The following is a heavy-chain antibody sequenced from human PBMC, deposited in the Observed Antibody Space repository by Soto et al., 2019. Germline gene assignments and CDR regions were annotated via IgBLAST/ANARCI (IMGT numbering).Heavy chain of an antibody. CDR3: AKAWKYDSSGYYYGDAFDI. V-gene: IGHV3-23*01. D-gene: IGHD3-22*01. CDR2: ISGSGGST. J-gene: IGHJ3*02. CDR1: GFTFSSYA. Sequence: EVQLLESGGGLVQPGGSLRLSCAASGFTFSSYAMSWVRQAPGKGLEWVSAISGSGGSTYYADSVKGRFTISRDNSKNTLYLQMNRLRAEDTGGNYCAKAWKYDSSGYYYGDAFDIWGQGTMGTGSS.